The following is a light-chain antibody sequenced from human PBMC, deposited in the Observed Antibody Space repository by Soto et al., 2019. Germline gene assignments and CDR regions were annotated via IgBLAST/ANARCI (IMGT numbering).Light chain of an antibody. J-gene: IGLJ2*01. Sequence: QSVLTQPPSVSGAPGQRVTISCTGSSSNIGAGYDVHWYQQLPGTAPKLRISGNSNRPSGVPDRFSGSKSGTSASLAITGLQTEDEADYYCQSYDSSLSVGVFGGGTQLTVL. V-gene: IGLV1-40*01. CDR1: SSNIGAGYD. CDR3: QSYDSSLSVGV. CDR2: GNS.